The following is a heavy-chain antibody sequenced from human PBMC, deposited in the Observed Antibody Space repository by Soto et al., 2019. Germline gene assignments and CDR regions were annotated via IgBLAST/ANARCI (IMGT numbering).Heavy chain of an antibody. D-gene: IGHD3-22*01. CDR1: GFSVSSNY. CDR3: TREDYYGSKMHGMDV. J-gene: IGHJ6*02. Sequence: PGGSLRLSCAASGFSVSSNYMSWVRQAPGKGLEWVSVFYTDGSRYYADSVKGRCTVSRDTSKNTLNLQMNSLRAEDTAVYYCTREDYYGSKMHGMDVRGQRTTVTVSS. V-gene: IGHV3-53*01. CDR2: FYTDGSR.